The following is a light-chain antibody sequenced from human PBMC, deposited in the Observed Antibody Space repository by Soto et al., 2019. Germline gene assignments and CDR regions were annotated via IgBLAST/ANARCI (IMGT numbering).Light chain of an antibody. CDR2: EGS. Sequence: QSALTQPASVSGSPGQSITISCTGTSSDVGSYNLVSWYQQHPGKAPKLKIYEGSKRPSGVSNRFSGSKSGNTASLTISGLQAEDEADYSCCSYAGSSTFDVVFGGGTKLTVL. CDR1: SSDVGSYNL. V-gene: IGLV2-23*03. J-gene: IGLJ2*01. CDR3: CSYAGSSTFDVV.